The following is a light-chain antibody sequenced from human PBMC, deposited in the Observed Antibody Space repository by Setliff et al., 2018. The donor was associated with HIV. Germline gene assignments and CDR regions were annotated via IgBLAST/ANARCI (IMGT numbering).Light chain of an antibody. J-gene: IGLJ1*01. V-gene: IGLV2-23*01. CDR1: SSDIGRYNL. CDR3: CSHAGRGTYI. CDR2: QAT. Sequence: SVLAQPASVSGSPGQSITISCTGTSSDIGRYNLVSWYQQYPGKAPKLMIYQATKRPSGVSNRFSGSKSGNTASLTISGLQAEDEADYFCCSHAGRGTYIFATGTKVTVL.